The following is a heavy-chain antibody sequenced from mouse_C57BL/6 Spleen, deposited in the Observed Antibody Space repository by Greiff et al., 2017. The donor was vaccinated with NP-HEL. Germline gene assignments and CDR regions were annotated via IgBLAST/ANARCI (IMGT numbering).Heavy chain of an antibody. CDR1: GYTFTSYG. D-gene: IGHD2-4*01. CDR3: ARGGYYDYDAYYFDY. CDR2: IYPRSGNI. Sequence: QVQLQQSGAELARPGASVKLSCKASGYTFTSYGISWVKQRTGQGLEWIGEIYPRSGNIYYNEKFKGKSTLTADKSSSTAYMELRSLTSEDSSVYFCARGGYYDYDAYYFDYWGQGTTLTVSS. V-gene: IGHV1-81*01. J-gene: IGHJ2*01.